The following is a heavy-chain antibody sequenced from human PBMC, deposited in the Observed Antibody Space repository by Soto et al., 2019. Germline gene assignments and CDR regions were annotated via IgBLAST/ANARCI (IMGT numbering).Heavy chain of an antibody. CDR3: ARVTLNYDCWSGYSYYYMDV. J-gene: IGHJ6*03. CDR1: GGSFSGYY. Sequence: SETLSLTCAVYGGSFSGYYWSWIRQPPGKGLEWIGEINHSGSTNYNPSLKSRVTISVDTSKNQFSLKLSSVTAADTAVYYCARVTLNYDCWSGYSYYYMDVWGKGTTVIVSS. D-gene: IGHD3-3*01. CDR2: INHSGST. V-gene: IGHV4-34*01.